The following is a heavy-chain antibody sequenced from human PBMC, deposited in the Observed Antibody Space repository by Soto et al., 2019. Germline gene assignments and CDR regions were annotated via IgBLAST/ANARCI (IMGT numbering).Heavy chain of an antibody. J-gene: IGHJ6*02. CDR3: ARRLARYCSSTSCYAALHYYYYYGMDV. V-gene: IGHV3-74*01. D-gene: IGHD2-2*01. CDR1: GFTFSSYW. CDR2: INSDGSST. Sequence: GSLRLSCAASGFTFSSYWMHWVRQAPGKGLVWVSRINSDGSSTSYADSVKGRFTISRDNAKNTLYLQMNSLRAEDTAVYYCARRLARYCSSTSCYAALHYYYYYGMDVWGQGTTVTVSS.